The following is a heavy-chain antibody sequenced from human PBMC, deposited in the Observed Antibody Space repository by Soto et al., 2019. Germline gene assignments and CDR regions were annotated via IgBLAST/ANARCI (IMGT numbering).Heavy chain of an antibody. D-gene: IGHD6-13*01. CDR2: IYYSGST. CDR1: GGSISSSSYY. J-gene: IGHJ6*02. V-gene: IGHV4-39*07. Sequence: SETLSLTCTVSGGSISSSSYYWGWIRQPPGKGLEWIGSIYYSGSTYYNPSLKSRVTISVDTSKNQFSLKLSSVTAADTAVYYCARDGSSWYYYYYGMDVWGQGTTVTVSS. CDR3: ARDGSSWYYYYYGMDV.